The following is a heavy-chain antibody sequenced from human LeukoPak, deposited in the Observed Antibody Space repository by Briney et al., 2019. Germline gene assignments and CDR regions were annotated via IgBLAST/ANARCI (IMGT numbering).Heavy chain of an antibody. CDR1: GFTFSDYY. CDR2: ISSSSSYT. D-gene: IGHD2-2*01. Sequence: PGGSLRLSCAASGFTFSDYYMSWIRQAPGKGLEWVSYISSSSSYTNYADPVKGRFTISRDNAKNSLYLQMNSLRAEDTAVYYCASATSDIVVVPAALAFDYWGQGTLVTVSS. V-gene: IGHV3-11*03. J-gene: IGHJ4*02. CDR3: ASATSDIVVVPAALAFDY.